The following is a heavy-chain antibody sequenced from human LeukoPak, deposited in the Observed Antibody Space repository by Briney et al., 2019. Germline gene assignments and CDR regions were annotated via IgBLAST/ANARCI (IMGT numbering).Heavy chain of an antibody. V-gene: IGHV4-34*01. CDR1: GGSFSGYY. D-gene: IGHD3-16*01. J-gene: IGHJ2*01. CDR2: INHSGST. CDR3: ARVPHVGYFDL. Sequence: SETLSLTCAVYGGSFSGYYWSWIRQPPGKGLEWIGEINHSGSTNYNPSLKSRVTISVDTSKNQFSLKLSSVTAADTAVYYCARVPHVGYFDLWGRGTLVTVSS.